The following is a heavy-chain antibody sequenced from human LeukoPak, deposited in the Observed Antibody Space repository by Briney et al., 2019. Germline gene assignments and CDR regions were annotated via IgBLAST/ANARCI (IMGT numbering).Heavy chain of an antibody. V-gene: IGHV3-30*18. CDR3: AKDGFCGSTNCYPNHFNS. D-gene: IGHD2-2*01. CDR1: GFTFSHYA. J-gene: IGHJ4*02. CDR2: ISSDGNFK. Sequence: GGSLRLSCAASGFTFSHYAMHWVCQAPGKGLEWVALISSDGNFKLYADSVKGRFTISRDDSKNALDLQLSSLRPEGTAVYYCAKDGFCGSTNCYPNHFNSWGQGTLVTVSS.